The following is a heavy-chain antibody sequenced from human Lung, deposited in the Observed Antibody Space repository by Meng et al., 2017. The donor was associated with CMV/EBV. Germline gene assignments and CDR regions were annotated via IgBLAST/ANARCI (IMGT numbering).Heavy chain of an antibody. CDR1: GFTFSSYE. CDR2: ISSSGSTI. J-gene: IGHJ3*02. D-gene: IGHD2-8*01. V-gene: IGHV3-48*03. CDR3: ARGMLPNFDAFDI. Sequence: GGSLRLXCAASGFTFSSYEMNWVRQAPGKGLEWVSYISSSGSTIYYADSVKGRFTISRDNAKNSLYLQMNSLRAEDTAVYYCARGMLPNFDAFDIWGQGTMVTVS.